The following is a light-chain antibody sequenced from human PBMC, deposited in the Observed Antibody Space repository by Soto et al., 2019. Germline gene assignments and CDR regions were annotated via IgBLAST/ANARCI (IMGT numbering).Light chain of an antibody. V-gene: IGKV1-5*01. CDR1: QSISSW. Sequence: DIQMTQSPSTLSASVGDRVTITCRASQSISSWLAWYQQKPGKAPKILIYDASSLERGVPSMFSGSGSGTEFTLTISSLQPDDFATYFCQQYNSYSTFGQGTKLEIK. CDR2: DAS. J-gene: IGKJ2*01. CDR3: QQYNSYST.